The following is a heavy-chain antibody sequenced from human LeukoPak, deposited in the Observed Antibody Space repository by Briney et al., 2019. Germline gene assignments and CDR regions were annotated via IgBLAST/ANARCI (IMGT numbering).Heavy chain of an antibody. CDR1: GVSISSGGYY. CDR3: TRRVYYSDSSGWYFDY. D-gene: IGHD3-22*01. V-gene: IGHV4-30-4*01. CDR2: IYYSGST. J-gene: IGHJ4*02. Sequence: SETLSLTCTVSGVSISSGGYYWSWIRQPPGKGLEWIGYIYYSGSTYYNPSLKSRVTISVDTSKNQFSLKLGSVTAADTAVYYCTRRVYYSDSSGWYFDYWGQGTLVTVSS.